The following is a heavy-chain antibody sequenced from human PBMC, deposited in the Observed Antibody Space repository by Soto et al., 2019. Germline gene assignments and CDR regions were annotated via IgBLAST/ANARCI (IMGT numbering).Heavy chain of an antibody. CDR3: ARGDCVGGPCYSLAGSFYYYMDV. CDR1: GFTFSNHW. Sequence: EVQLVESGGGLVQPGGSLRLSCAASGFTFSNHWMYWVRQAPGKGLVWVSRINSDGSVSSYADSVKGRLTISRDNVKNTLYLQMNSLRAEDTAVYYCARGDCVGGPCYSLAGSFYYYMDVWGKGTTVTVS. D-gene: IGHD2-15*01. CDR2: INSDGSVS. V-gene: IGHV3-74*01. J-gene: IGHJ6*03.